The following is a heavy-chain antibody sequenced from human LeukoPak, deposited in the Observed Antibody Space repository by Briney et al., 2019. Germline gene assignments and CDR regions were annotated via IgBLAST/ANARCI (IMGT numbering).Heavy chain of an antibody. D-gene: IGHD5-12*01. Sequence: GGSLRLSCAASGFTFDDYGMSWVRQAPGKGLEWVSGINWNGGSTGYADSVKGRFTISRDNAKNSLYLQMNSLRAEDTALYYCARPPAGYGGYYYYYMDVWGKGTTVTVSS. CDR1: GFTFDDYG. CDR3: ARPPAGYGGYYYYYMDV. V-gene: IGHV3-20*04. CDR2: INWNGGST. J-gene: IGHJ6*03.